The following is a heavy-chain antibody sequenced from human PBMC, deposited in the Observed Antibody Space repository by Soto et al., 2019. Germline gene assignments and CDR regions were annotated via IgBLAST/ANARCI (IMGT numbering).Heavy chain of an antibody. Sequence: QVQLVQSGAEVKKPGASVKVSCKTSGDTFSSYGINWVRQAPGQGLEWVGWINTYNGDTKYAQKVQGRVTMTTDTSTRTAYMELRSLRSDDTAVYYCASRGYYDYDVGYSLHSWGQGTLVTVSS. D-gene: IGHD5-12*01. J-gene: IGHJ4*02. CDR3: ASRGYYDYDVGYSLHS. CDR1: GDTFSSYG. CDR2: INTYNGDT. V-gene: IGHV1-18*01.